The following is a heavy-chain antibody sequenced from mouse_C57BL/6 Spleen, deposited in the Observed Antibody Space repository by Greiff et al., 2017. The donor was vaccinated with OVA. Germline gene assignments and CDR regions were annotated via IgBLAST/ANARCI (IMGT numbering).Heavy chain of an antibody. Sequence: EVQLQPSGAELVRPGASVKLSCTASGFNIKDDYMPWVKQRPEQGLEWIGWLDPENGDTAYASKFQGKATITADPSSTTAYLQLSSLTSDDTAVYYCTTAAWFAYWGQGTLVTVSA. CDR1: GFNIKDDY. V-gene: IGHV14-4*01. CDR2: LDPENGDT. J-gene: IGHJ3*01. CDR3: TTAAWFAY.